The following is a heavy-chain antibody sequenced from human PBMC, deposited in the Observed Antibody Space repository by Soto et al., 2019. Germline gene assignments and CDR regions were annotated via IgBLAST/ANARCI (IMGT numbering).Heavy chain of an antibody. CDR1: GGSISSNY. J-gene: IGHJ4*02. V-gene: IGHV4-4*08. CDR2: VYNSGST. Sequence: SETLSLTCTVSGGSISSNYWTWIRQPPGKGLEWIGYVYNSGSTNYNPSLKSRGTISEDTSKSQFSLKVNSMTAADTAVYYCARYRRGAVAGYTLDYWGQGILVTVSS. CDR3: ARYRRGAVAGYTLDY. D-gene: IGHD1-1*01.